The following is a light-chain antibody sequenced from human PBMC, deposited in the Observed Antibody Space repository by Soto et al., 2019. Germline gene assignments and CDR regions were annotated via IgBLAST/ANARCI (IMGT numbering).Light chain of an antibody. CDR1: QNINIY. CDR3: QPYDDLPFT. J-gene: IGKJ3*01. CDR2: DAS. V-gene: IGKV1-33*01. Sequence: DIQMTQSPSSLAASVGDRVTITCQASQNINIYLNWYQQSPGRAPKLLIYDASSLEKGVPSRFSGTGSGTHFTLTISSLQPEDIATHYCQPYDDLPFTFGPGTKVDIK.